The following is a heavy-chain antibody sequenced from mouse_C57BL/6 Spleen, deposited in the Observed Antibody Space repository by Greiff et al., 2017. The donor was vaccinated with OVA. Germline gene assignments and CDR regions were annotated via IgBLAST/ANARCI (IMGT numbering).Heavy chain of an antibody. CDR1: GFTFSSYG. CDR2: ISSGGSYT. Sequence: EVKLMESGGDLVKPGGSLKLSCAASGFTFSSYGMSWVRQTPDKRLEWVATISSGGSYTYYPDSVKGRFTISRDNAKNTRYLQRSSLKAEDTAMYYCARSAQAEFAYWGKGTLVTVSA. J-gene: IGHJ3*01. V-gene: IGHV5-6*01. D-gene: IGHD3-2*02. CDR3: ARSAQAEFAY.